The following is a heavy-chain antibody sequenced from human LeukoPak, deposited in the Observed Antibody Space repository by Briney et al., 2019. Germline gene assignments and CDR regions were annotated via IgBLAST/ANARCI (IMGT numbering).Heavy chain of an antibody. CDR1: GYTRTELS. CDR2: FDPEDGET. V-gene: IGHV1-24*01. Sequence: ASVKVSCKVSGYTRTELSMHWVRQAPGKGLEWMGGFDPEDGETIYAQKFQGRVTMTEDTSTDTAYMELSSLRSEDTAAYYCVTYDRYYWGQGTLVTVSS. D-gene: IGHD5-12*01. CDR3: VTYDRYY. J-gene: IGHJ4*02.